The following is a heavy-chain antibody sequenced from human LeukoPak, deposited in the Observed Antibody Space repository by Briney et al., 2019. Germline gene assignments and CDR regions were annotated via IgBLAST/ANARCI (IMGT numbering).Heavy chain of an antibody. CDR1: GYTFTSYD. D-gene: IGHD3-22*01. CDR3: AREDYYGSSGYNDY. V-gene: IGHV1-8*01. CDR2: MNPNSGNT. J-gene: IGHJ4*02. Sequence: ASVKASCKASGYTFTSYDINWVRQATGQGLEWMGWMNPNSGNTGYAQKFQGRVTMTRNTSISTAYMELSGLRSEDTAVYYCAREDYYGSSGYNDYWGQGTLVTVSS.